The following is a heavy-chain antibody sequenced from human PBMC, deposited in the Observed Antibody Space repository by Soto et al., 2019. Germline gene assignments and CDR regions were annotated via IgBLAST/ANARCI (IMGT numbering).Heavy chain of an antibody. CDR3: ATQDFRGTTGTT. CDR1: GFTFSRYA. J-gene: IGHJ4*02. V-gene: IGHV3-23*01. Sequence: GGSLRLSCAASGFTFSRYAMGWVRQAPGKGLEWVSVISGSGGNIHYAGSVKGRFTISRDDSKNTLYLQMNSLRVEDTAVYNCATQDFRGTTGTTWGQGTLVTVSS. D-gene: IGHD1-1*01. CDR2: ISGSGGNI.